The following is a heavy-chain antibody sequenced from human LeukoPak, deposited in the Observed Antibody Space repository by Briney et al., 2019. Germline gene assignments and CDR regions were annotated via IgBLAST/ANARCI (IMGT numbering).Heavy chain of an antibody. V-gene: IGHV1-69*05. CDR1: GGTFSSYA. D-gene: IGHD3-22*01. Sequence: SVMVSCKASGGTFSSYAISWVRQAPGQGLEWMGRIIPIFGTANYAQKFQGRVTITTDESTSTAYMELSSLRSEDTAVYYCARDRWYYYDSSGYSVDYWGQGTLVTVSS. CDR2: IIPIFGTA. J-gene: IGHJ4*02. CDR3: ARDRWYYYDSSGYSVDY.